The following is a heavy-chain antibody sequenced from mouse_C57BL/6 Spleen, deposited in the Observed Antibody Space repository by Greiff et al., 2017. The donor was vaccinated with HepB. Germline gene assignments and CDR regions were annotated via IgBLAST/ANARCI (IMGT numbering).Heavy chain of an antibody. Sequence: QVQLQQPGAELVKPGASVKLSCKASGYTFTSYWMHWVKQRPGRGLGWIGRIDPNSGGTKYNEKLKSKATLTVDKPSSTAYMQLSSLTSEDSAVYYCAVWSYYAMDDWGQGTSVTVSS. CDR3: AVWSYYAMDD. J-gene: IGHJ4*01. CDR1: GYTFTSYW. D-gene: IGHD2-10*02. V-gene: IGHV1-72*01. CDR2: IDPNSGGT.